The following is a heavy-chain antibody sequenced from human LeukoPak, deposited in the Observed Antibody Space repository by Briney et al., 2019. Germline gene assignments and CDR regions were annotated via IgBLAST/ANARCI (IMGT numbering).Heavy chain of an antibody. CDR1: GFTFSSYA. CDR2: ISGSGGST. D-gene: IGHD6-13*01. J-gene: IGHJ3*02. V-gene: IGHV3-23*01. Sequence: GGSLRLSCAASGFTFSSYAMSWVRQAPGKGLEWVSAISGSGGSTYYADSVKGRFTISRDNSKNTLYLQMNSLRAEDTAVYYCAKSPRIAAAGTIAFDIWGQGTMVTVSS. CDR3: AKSPRIAAAGTIAFDI.